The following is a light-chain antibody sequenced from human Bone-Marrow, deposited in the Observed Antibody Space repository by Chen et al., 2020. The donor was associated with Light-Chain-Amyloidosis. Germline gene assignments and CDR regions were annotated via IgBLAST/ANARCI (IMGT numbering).Light chain of an antibody. V-gene: IGLV3-25*03. Sequence: SYELTQPPSVSVSPGQTARITCSGDDLPTKYAYWYQQKPGKAPVLVIHRDTERPSGISARFSGSSSGTTATLTISGVQAEDEADYHCQSADSSGTYEVIFGGGTKLTVL. CDR1: DLPTKY. CDR3: QSADSSGTYEVI. CDR2: RDT. J-gene: IGLJ2*01.